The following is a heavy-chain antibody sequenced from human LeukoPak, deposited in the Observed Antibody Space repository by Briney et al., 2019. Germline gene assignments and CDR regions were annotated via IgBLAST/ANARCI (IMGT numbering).Heavy chain of an antibody. J-gene: IGHJ4*02. CDR2: IYTSGST. Sequence: SETLSLTCTVSGGSINNYYWTWIRQPAGKGLEWIGRIYTSGSTNYNPSLKSRVTMSVDTSKNQFSLKLTSVTAAETAVYYCARHGPEQWLVKSPSWNYWGQGTLLTVSS. V-gene: IGHV4-4*07. CDR3: ARHGPEQWLVKSPSWNY. D-gene: IGHD6-19*01. CDR1: GGSINNYY.